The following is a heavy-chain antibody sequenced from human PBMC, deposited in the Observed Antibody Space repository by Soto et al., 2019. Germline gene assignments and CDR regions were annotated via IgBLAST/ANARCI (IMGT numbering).Heavy chain of an antibody. D-gene: IGHD3-10*01. CDR1: GFSLTSCS. CDR2: ISSSSSVI. V-gene: IGHV3-48*02. CDR3: ARDFLSGKP. J-gene: IGHJ5*02. Sequence: PGGSLRLSCAVSGFSLTSCSMTWVRQAPGKGLEWVSYISSSSSVIYYADSVKGRFTISRDNAKNSVYLQMNRVRDEDTAVYYCARDFLSGKPWGQGTLVTVSS.